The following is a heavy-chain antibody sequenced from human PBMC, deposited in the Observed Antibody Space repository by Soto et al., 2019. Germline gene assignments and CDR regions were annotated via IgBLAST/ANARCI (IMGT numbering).Heavy chain of an antibody. CDR3: ARDQGGSYFDY. CDR2: IWYDGSNK. Sequence: GGSLRLSCAASGFTFSSYGMHWVRQAPGKGLEWVAVIWYDGSNKYYADSVKGQFTISRDNSKNTLYLQMNSLRAEDTAVYYCARDQGGSYFDYWGQGTLVTVSS. J-gene: IGHJ4*02. V-gene: IGHV3-33*01. D-gene: IGHD1-26*01. CDR1: GFTFSSYG.